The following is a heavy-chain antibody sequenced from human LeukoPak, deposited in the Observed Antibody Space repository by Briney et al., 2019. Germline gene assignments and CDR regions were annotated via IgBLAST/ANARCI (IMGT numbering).Heavy chain of an antibody. CDR2: FDPEDGET. Sequence: ASVKVSCKVSGYTLTEVTMHWVRQAPGKGLEWMGGFDPEDGETIYAQKFQGRVTMTEDTSTDTAYMELSSLRSEDTAVYYCATALRGVTTVTTYFDYWGQGTLVTVSS. CDR3: ATALRGVTTVTTYFDY. D-gene: IGHD4-11*01. J-gene: IGHJ4*02. V-gene: IGHV1-24*01. CDR1: GYTLTEVT.